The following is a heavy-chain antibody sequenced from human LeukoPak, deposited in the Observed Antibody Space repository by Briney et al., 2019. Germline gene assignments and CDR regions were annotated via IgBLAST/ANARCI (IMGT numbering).Heavy chain of an antibody. Sequence: GGSLRLSCAASGFTFSSYGMQWVRQAPGKGLEWVAFIRYDGSSKHYADSVKGRFTISRDNSKNTLYLQMNSLRAEDTAVYYCARLPGFGESCWGQGTLVTVSS. D-gene: IGHD3-10*01. CDR3: ARLPGFGESC. CDR1: GFTFSSYG. J-gene: IGHJ4*02. CDR2: IRYDGSSK. V-gene: IGHV3-30*02.